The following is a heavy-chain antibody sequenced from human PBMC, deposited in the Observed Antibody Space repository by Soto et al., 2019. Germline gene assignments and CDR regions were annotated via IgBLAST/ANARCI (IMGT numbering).Heavy chain of an antibody. V-gene: IGHV1-2*04. Sequence: ASVKVSCKASGYTFTDYYIHWVRQAPGQGLEWMGWINPYSGGTNYAQRFQGWVTMTRDTSISTAYMELSRLTSDDTAVYYCARTQYQYTMDVWGQGTTVIVSS. J-gene: IGHJ6*02. CDR3: ARTQYQYTMDV. CDR2: INPYSGGT. CDR1: GYTFTDYY. D-gene: IGHD2-2*01.